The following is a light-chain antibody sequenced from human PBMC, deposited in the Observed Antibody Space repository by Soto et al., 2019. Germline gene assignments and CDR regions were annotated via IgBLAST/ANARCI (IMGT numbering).Light chain of an antibody. CDR1: QKISSRY. CDR2: GAS. V-gene: IGKV3-20*01. J-gene: IGKJ5*01. Sequence: EIVLTHSPGTLSLSPWERATLSCRASQKISSRYLAWYLQKPSQAPRFLIYGASSRATGIPDRFSASGSGTDFTLTISRVEPEDFAVYYCQQYGGTPPITFGQGTRLENK. CDR3: QQYGGTPPIT.